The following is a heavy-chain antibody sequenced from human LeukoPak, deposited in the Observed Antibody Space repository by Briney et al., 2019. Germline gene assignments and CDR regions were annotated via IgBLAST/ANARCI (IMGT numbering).Heavy chain of an antibody. Sequence: GGSPRLSCAASGFTFSSYSMNWVRQAPGKGLEWVAHMSQDGREKYYVDSGKGRFTISRDNAKKSLNLQSNRLRAEDTAVYYCATIEYFKFDYWGQGTLMTVSS. J-gene: IGHJ4*02. D-gene: IGHD2/OR15-2a*01. CDR1: GFTFSSYS. CDR3: ATIEYFKFDY. V-gene: IGHV3-7*02. CDR2: MSQDGREK.